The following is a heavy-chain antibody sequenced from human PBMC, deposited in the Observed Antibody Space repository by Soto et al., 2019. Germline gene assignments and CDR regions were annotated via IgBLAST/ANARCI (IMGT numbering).Heavy chain of an antibody. CDR2: ISPIYDSP. V-gene: IGHV1-69*06. CDR3: AASSFLSAVNCYSRLDF. D-gene: IGHD2-21*01. CDR1: GDTCNNYA. Sequence: QVHLVQSGTEVKKPGSSVKVSCKASGDTCNNYAISWVRHAPGQGLQWMGGISPIYDSPSYAQGSHNRVTINDDRSTRAADLVLNGLTSQATSVYYCAASSFLSAVNCYSRLDFWGQGALVTVSS. J-gene: IGHJ4*02.